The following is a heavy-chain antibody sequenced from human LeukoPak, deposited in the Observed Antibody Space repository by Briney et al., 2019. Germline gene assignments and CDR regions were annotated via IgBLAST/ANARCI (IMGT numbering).Heavy chain of an antibody. Sequence: GASVKVSCKASGGTFSSYAISWVRQAPGQGLEWMGGIIPIFGTANYAQKFQGRVTITADKSTSTAYMELSSVTAADTAVYYCARWTTVTRAFDYWGQGTLVTVSS. J-gene: IGHJ4*02. CDR1: GGTFSSYA. CDR2: IIPIFGTA. CDR3: ARWTTVTRAFDY. V-gene: IGHV1-69*06. D-gene: IGHD4-17*01.